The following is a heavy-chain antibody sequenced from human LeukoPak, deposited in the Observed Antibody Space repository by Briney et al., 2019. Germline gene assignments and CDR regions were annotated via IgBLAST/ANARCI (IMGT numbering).Heavy chain of an antibody. D-gene: IGHD5-18*01. CDR2: IIPILGIA. CDR3: ASSPNRGYSYGFDY. V-gene: IGHV1-69*02. CDR1: GYTFTGYY. Sequence: ASVKVSCKASGYTFTGYYMHWVRQAPGQGLEWMGRIIPILGIANYAQKFQGRVTITADKSTSTAYMELSSLRSEDTAVYYCASSPNRGYSYGFDYWGQGTWSPSPQ. J-gene: IGHJ4*02.